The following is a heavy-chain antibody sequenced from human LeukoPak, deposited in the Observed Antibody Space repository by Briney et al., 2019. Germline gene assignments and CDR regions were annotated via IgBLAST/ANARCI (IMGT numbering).Heavy chain of an antibody. J-gene: IGHJ4*02. V-gene: IGHV1-8*01. CDR2: MNPNSGNT. Sequence: ASVKVSCKASVYTFTSYDINWVRQATGQGLEWMGWMNPNSGNTGYAQKFQGRVTMTRNTSISTAYMELSSLRSEDTAVYYCARVHYYGSGSYYVIDYWGQGTLVTVSS. D-gene: IGHD3-10*01. CDR3: ARVHYYGSGSYYVIDY. CDR1: VYTFTSYD.